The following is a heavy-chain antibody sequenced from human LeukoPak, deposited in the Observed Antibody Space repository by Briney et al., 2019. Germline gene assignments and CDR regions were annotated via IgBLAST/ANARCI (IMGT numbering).Heavy chain of an antibody. CDR1: GFTFSSYA. V-gene: IGHV3-23*01. Sequence: GGSLRLSCAASGFTFSSYAMSWVRQAPGKGLEWVSAISGSGGSTYYADSVKGRFTISRDNAKNSLYLQMNSLRAEDTAVYYCARVFLRIPHSGYDYWGQGTLVTVSS. D-gene: IGHD3-22*01. CDR2: ISGSGGST. J-gene: IGHJ4*02. CDR3: ARVFLRIPHSGYDY.